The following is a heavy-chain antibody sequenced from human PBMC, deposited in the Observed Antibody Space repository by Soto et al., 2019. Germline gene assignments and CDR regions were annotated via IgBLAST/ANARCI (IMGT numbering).Heavy chain of an antibody. CDR3: ARTYSSSSSPFDY. D-gene: IGHD6-13*01. CDR1: GGSFSGYY. CDR2: INHSGST. V-gene: IGHV4-34*01. Sequence: QVQLQQWGAGLLKPSETLSLTCAVYGGSFSGYYWSWIRQPPGKGLEWIGEINHSGSTNYNPSLKSRVTISVDTSKNQFSLKQSSVTAADTAVYYCARTYSSSSSPFDYWGQGTLVTVSS. J-gene: IGHJ4*02.